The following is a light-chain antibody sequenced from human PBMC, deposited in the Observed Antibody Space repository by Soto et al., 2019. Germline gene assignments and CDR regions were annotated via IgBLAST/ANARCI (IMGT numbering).Light chain of an antibody. CDR3: SSYRTSNSYV. J-gene: IGLJ1*01. CDR2: DVS. V-gene: IGLV2-14*01. CDR1: SSDVGGYNY. Sequence: QSALTKPASVSGSPGQSITISCTGTSSDVGGYNYVSWYQQHPDKAPKLMIFDVSNRPSGVSNRFSGSKSGNTASLTISGLQAEDEADYYCSSYRTSNSYVFGTGTKVTVL.